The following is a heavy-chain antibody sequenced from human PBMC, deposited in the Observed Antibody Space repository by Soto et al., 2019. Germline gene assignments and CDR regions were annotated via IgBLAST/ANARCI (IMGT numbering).Heavy chain of an antibody. J-gene: IGHJ5*02. CDR3: ARRRSSGSGVLGWFDP. V-gene: IGHV1-69*01. D-gene: IGHD6-19*01. CDR1: GGIFSSYA. CDR2: IIPIFGTA. Sequence: QVQLVQSGAEVKKPGSSVKVSCKASGGIFSSYAISWVRQAPGQGLEWMGGIIPIFGTANYAQKFQGRVTITADESTSTAYMELSSLRSEDTAVYYCARRRSSGSGVLGWFDPWGQGTLVTVSS.